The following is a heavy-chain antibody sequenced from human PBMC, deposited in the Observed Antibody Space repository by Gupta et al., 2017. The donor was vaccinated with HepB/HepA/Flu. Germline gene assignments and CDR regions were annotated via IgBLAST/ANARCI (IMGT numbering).Heavy chain of an antibody. Sequence: QVQLQQWCAGLLKPSETLSLTCAVYGGSFSGYYWSWIRQPPGKGLEWIGEINHSGSTNYNTARKSRVTISVETSKKQVSLKLRSVTAEETAVYYCARGSGNPGSSSFDDGGHGTMVTVSS. D-gene: IGHD1-26*01. J-gene: IGHJ4*01. CDR3: ARGSGNPGSSSFDD. CDR1: GGSFSGYY. V-gene: IGHV4-34*01. CDR2: INHSGST.